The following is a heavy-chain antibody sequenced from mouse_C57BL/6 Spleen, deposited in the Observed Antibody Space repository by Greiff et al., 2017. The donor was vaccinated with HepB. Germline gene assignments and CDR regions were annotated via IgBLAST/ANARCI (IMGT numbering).Heavy chain of an antibody. CDR3: ARYSNYGWFAY. CDR2: ISGGGGNT. D-gene: IGHD2-5*01. Sequence: EVMLVESGGGLVKPGGSLKLSCAASGFTFSSYTMSWVRQTPEKRLEWVATISGGGGNTYYPDSVKGRFTIARDNAKNTLYLQMSSLRSEATAFYYCARYSNYGWFAYWGQGTLVTVSS. CDR1: GFTFSSYT. J-gene: IGHJ3*01. V-gene: IGHV5-9*01.